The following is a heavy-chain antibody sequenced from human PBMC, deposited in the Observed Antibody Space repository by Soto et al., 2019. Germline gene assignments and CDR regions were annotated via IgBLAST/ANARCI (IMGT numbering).Heavy chain of an antibody. J-gene: IGHJ3*01. CDR3: ATWHEREHAYDV. CDR1: GLTISGKKY. CDR2: LYDVDGS. V-gene: IGHV3-53*01. D-gene: IGHD1-1*01. Sequence: DVQLVESGGGLIQPGESLRLSCAAFGLTISGKKYVAWVRQAPGKGLEWVSALYDVDGSFYADCVKGRFTTSSDSSKTTVYLQMNDLRPDDTAVYYCATWHEREHAYDVGGQGTTVTVSS.